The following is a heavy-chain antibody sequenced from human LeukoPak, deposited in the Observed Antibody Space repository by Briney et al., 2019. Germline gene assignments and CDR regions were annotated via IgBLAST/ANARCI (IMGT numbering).Heavy chain of an antibody. Sequence: EASVTVSCKASGYTFTSYGFSWVRQAPGRGLEWMGWISAYNGDTNYAQKLQGRVTMTTDTSTSTAYMELRSLRSDDTAVYYCARDSVAMSTIRDFGYRGQETLVTVSS. V-gene: IGHV1-18*01. D-gene: IGHD5-24*01. CDR2: ISAYNGDT. CDR3: ARDSVAMSTIRDFGY. J-gene: IGHJ4*02. CDR1: GYTFTSYG.